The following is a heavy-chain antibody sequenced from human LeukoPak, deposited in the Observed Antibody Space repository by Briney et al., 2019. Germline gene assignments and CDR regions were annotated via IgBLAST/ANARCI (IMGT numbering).Heavy chain of an antibody. J-gene: IGHJ4*02. V-gene: IGHV3-23*01. CDR3: ASFDYGQYYFDY. Sequence: GGSLRLSCAASGFTFRRYGMIWVRQAPGKGLEWVSVISGSGGSTYYGDSVKGRFTISRDNAKNSLYLQMNSLRAEDTALYYCASFDYGQYYFDYWGQGTLVTVSS. CDR2: ISGSGGST. D-gene: IGHD4-17*01. CDR1: GFTFRRYG.